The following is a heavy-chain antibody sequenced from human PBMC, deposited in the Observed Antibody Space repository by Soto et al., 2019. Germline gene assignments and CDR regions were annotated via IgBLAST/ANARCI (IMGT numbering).Heavy chain of an antibody. J-gene: IGHJ6*03. D-gene: IGHD5-18*01. CDR3: ARGKPWIQFRYYYYMDV. CDR1: GYTFTGYY. Sequence: ASVKVSCKASGYTFTGYYMHWVRQAPGQGLEWMGWINPNSGGTNYAQKFQGWVTMTRDTSISTAYMELSRLRSDDTAVYYCARGKPWIQFRYYYYMDVWGKGTTVTVSS. CDR2: INPNSGGT. V-gene: IGHV1-2*04.